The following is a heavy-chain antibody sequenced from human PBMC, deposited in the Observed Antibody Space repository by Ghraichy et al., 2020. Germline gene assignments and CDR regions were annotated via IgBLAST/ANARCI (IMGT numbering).Heavy chain of an antibody. Sequence: SETLSLTCTVSGGSISSSSYYWGWIRQPPGKGLEWIGSIYYSGSTYYNPSLKSRVTISVDTSKNQFSLKLSSVTAADTAVYYCARRTTVTTSIDWFDPWGQGTLVTVSS. D-gene: IGHD4-17*01. CDR2: IYYSGST. CDR3: ARRTTVTTSIDWFDP. J-gene: IGHJ5*02. V-gene: IGHV4-39*01. CDR1: GGSISSSSYY.